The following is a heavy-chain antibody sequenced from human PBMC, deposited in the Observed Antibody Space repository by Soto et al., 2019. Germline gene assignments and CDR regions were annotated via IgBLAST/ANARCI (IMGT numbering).Heavy chain of an antibody. CDR2: IGIGGET. CDR1: RFTFSIYD. Sequence: GGSLRLSCVASRFTFSIYDMHLVRQATGKGLEWVSAIGIGGETYYSGSVKGRFTISRENAKNSLYLQMNSMRAEDTAEYYCAKGGFGAYNLYGLDVRGQGTTVTVSS. V-gene: IGHV3-13*01. J-gene: IGHJ6*02. D-gene: IGHD3-16*01. CDR3: AKGGFGAYNLYGLDV.